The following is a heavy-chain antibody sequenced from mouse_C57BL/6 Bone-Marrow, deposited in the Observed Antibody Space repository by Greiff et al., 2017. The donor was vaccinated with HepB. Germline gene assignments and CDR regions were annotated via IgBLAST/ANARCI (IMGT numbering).Heavy chain of an antibody. D-gene: IGHD1-1*01. CDR3: SEDSSVYYCALTVVARNWYFDV. CDR2: GQGLEVIG. Sequence: QVQLQQSGPELAKPWASVKISCQAFYTFSRRVHFAIRDTNYWMQWVKQRPGQGLEVIGAIYPGNGDTSYNQKFKGKATLTADKSSSTAYMQLSSLTSEDSSVYYCALTVVARNWYFDVWGTGTTVTVSS. V-gene: IGHV1-87*01. CDR1: YTFSRRVH. J-gene: IGHJ1*03.